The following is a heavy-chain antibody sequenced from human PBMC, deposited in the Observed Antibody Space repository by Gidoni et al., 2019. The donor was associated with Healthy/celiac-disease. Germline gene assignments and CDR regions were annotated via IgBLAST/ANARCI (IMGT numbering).Heavy chain of an antibody. J-gene: IGHJ4*02. D-gene: IGHD1-26*01. CDR1: GFPFRSYA. CDR2: ISGSGGST. CDR3: AKGPELVGATGFDY. V-gene: IGHV3-23*01. Sequence: EVQLLESGGGLVQPGGSLRLSCAASGFPFRSYAMSWVRPAPGKGLEWVSAISGSGGSTYYADSGKGRFTISRDNSKNTLYLQMNSLRAEDTAVYYCAKGPELVGATGFDYWGQGTLVTVSS.